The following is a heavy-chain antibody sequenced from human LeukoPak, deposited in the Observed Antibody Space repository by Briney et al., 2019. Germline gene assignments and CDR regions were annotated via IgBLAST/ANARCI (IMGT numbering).Heavy chain of an antibody. CDR2: ISSSSSYT. CDR1: GFTFSSYS. J-gene: IGHJ6*02. CDR3: ARDYGNDMYGEWIDYYYYGMDV. Sequence: GGSLRLSCAASGFTFSSYSISWVRQAPGKGLEWVSYISSSSSYTNYADSVKGRFTISRDNAKNSLYLQMNSLRAEDTAVYYCARDYGNDMYGEWIDYYYYGMDVWGQGTTVTVSS. D-gene: IGHD1-1*01. V-gene: IGHV3-21*05.